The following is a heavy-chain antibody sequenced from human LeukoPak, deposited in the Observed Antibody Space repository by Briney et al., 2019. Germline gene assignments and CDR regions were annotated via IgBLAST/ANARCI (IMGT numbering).Heavy chain of an antibody. J-gene: IGHJ4*02. CDR3: ARLSRGSSAGFDY. CDR1: GGSTSSYY. Sequence: PSETLSLTCTVSGGSTSSYYWNWLRQPPGKGLEWLGYMYYSGSSNYNPSLKSRVTISVDTSKNRFSLKLTSVAAADTAVYFCARLSRGSSAGFDYWGQGILVTVSS. CDR2: MYYSGSS. D-gene: IGHD6-6*01. V-gene: IGHV4-59*01.